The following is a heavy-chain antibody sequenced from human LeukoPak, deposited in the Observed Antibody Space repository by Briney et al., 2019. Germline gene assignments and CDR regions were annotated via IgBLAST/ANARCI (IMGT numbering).Heavy chain of an antibody. CDR3: ARLDVGQAGYFVS. J-gene: IGHJ4*02. CDR2: IFYSGNT. CDR1: GGSINGYY. V-gene: IGHV4-59*01. D-gene: IGHD1-1*01. Sequence: SETLSLTCTVSGGSINGYYWTWIRQPPGKGLEWIGYIFYSGNTKYNPSLKSRVLISVDTSKNQFSLKLNSVTAADTAVYYCARLDVGQAGYFVSWGQGILVTVSS.